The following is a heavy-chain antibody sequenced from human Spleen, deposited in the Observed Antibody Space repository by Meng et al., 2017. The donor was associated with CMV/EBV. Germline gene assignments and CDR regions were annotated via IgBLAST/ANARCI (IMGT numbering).Heavy chain of an antibody. CDR1: GFTFSNYY. J-gene: IGHJ3*02. V-gene: IGHV3-11*04. CDR3: ARDKGISDYGAFDI. D-gene: IGHD4-17*01. CDR2: ISSSGSTI. Sequence: ASGFTFSNYYMSWIRQAPGKGLEWVSYISSSGSTIYYADSVKGRFTIFRDNAKNSLYLQMNSLRAEDTAVYYCARDKGISDYGAFDIWGQGTMVTVSS.